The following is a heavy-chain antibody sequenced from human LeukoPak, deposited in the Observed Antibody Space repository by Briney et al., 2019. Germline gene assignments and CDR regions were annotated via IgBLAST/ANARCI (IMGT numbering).Heavy chain of an antibody. V-gene: IGHV4-39*07. CDR2: IYYSGST. CDR1: GGSISSSSYY. Sequence: SETLSLTCTVSGGSISSSSYYWGWIRQPPGKGLEWIGSIYYSGSTYYNPSLKSRVTISVDTSNNEFSLNLNSVTAADTAMYYCARATAAPSSYYFDHWGQGTLVTVSS. D-gene: IGHD6-25*01. J-gene: IGHJ4*02. CDR3: ARATAAPSSYYFDH.